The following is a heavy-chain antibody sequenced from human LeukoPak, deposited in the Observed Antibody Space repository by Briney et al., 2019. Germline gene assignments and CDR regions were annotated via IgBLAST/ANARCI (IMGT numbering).Heavy chain of an antibody. CDR2: INPSGGST. CDR1: GYTFTSYG. CDR3: AREYSAVAGTDWFDP. Sequence: ASVKVSCKASGYTFTSYGISWVRQAPGQGLEWMGIINPSGGSTSYAQKFQGRVTMTRDMSTSTVYMELSSLRSEDTAVYYCAREYSAVAGTDWFDPWGQGTLVTVSS. D-gene: IGHD6-19*01. V-gene: IGHV1-46*01. J-gene: IGHJ5*02.